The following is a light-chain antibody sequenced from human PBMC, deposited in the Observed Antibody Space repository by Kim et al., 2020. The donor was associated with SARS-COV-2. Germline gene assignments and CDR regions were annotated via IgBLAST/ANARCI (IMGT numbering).Light chain of an antibody. Sequence: GDTVTISCRASQNIHIWLAWCQQKPGKAPRVLMYKASTLESGVPSRFSGSGSGTEFTLTINSLQPDDSATYYCQQYDVHPETFGQGTKVDIK. CDR3: QQYDVHPET. CDR2: KAS. V-gene: IGKV1-5*03. CDR1: QNIHIW. J-gene: IGKJ1*01.